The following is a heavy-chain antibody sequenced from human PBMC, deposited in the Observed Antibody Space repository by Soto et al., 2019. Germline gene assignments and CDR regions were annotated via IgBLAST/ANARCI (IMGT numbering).Heavy chain of an antibody. CDR1: GGKIISGCDS. J-gene: IGHJ4*02. V-gene: IGHV4-30-2*01. CDR3: ARVPDY. Sequence: PSVPMCVTSTVAGGKIISGCDSWSWIRQPPGKGLEWIGYMYHSGSTYYNPSLKSRVTISIDRSKNQFSLKLSSVTAADKAVYYCARVPDYWGQGILVTVSS. D-gene: IGHD2-2*01. CDR2: MYHSGST.